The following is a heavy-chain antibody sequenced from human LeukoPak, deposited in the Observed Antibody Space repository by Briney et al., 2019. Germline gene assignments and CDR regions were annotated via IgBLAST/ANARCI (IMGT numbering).Heavy chain of an antibody. CDR2: ISSSSSYI. J-gene: IGHJ5*02. D-gene: IGHD2-2*01. Sequence: GGSLRLSCAASGFTFSSYSMNWVPQAPGKGLEWVSSISSSSSYIYYADSVKGRFTISRDNAKNSLYLQMNSLRAEDTAVYYCARGGVVPAADNWFDPWGQGTLVTVSS. CDR1: GFTFSSYS. CDR3: ARGGVVPAADNWFDP. V-gene: IGHV3-21*01.